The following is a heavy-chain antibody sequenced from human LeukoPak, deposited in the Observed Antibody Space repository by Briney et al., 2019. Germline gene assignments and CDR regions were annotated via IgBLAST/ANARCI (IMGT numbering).Heavy chain of an antibody. CDR3: ARDRDGIALIRDRTYYYMDV. V-gene: IGHV3-23*01. D-gene: IGHD3-10*01. J-gene: IGHJ6*03. CDR2: IGGSGIRT. CDR1: GFTFTTYG. Sequence: GGSLRLSCLASGFTFTTYGMNWVRQAPGKGLEWVSGIGGSGIRTYYADSVKGRFTISRDNSKNTVYLQMNSLRAEDTAVYYCARDRDGIALIRDRTYYYMDVWGKGTTVTVSS.